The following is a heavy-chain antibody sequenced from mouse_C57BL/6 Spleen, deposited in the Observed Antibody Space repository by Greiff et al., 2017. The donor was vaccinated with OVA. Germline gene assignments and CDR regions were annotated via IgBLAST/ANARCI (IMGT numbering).Heavy chain of an antibody. V-gene: IGHV1-50*01. CDR1: GYTFTSYW. J-gene: IGHJ2*01. CDR3: ARISDGVCDD. D-gene: IGHD2-3*01. Sequence: QVQLQQPGAELVKPGASVKLSCKASGYTFTSYWMQWVKQRPGQGLEWIGEIDPSDSYTNYNQKFKGKATLTVDTSSSTAYMQLSSLTSADSAVYECARISDGVCDDWGQGTTLTVSA. CDR2: IDPSDSYT.